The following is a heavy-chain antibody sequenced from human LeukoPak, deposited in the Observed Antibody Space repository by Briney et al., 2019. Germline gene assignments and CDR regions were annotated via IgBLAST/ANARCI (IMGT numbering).Heavy chain of an antibody. V-gene: IGHV3-23*01. CDR3: VKDRRYVGNPALSGFDP. CDR2: ISGTGGFTTST. D-gene: IGHD4-23*01. J-gene: IGHJ5*02. Sequence: GGSLRLSCAASGFTFSNYAMTWVRQAPGKGLEWVSTISGTGGFTTSTYYADSVKGRFTISRDNSDNKLYLQMDGLRADDTAVYYCVKDRRYVGNPALSGFDPWGQGTLVTVSS. CDR1: GFTFSNYA.